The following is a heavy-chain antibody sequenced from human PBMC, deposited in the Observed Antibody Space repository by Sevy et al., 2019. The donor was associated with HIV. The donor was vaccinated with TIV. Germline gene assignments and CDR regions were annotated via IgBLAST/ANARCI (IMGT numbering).Heavy chain of an antibody. D-gene: IGHD3-9*01. CDR3: AKDFDWPLGY. J-gene: IGHJ4*02. Sequence: GGSLRLSCKASGFTFCSYWMHWVRQVPGKGLVWVSRIDPDGSRTSYVDSVKGRFTISRDNAKNTLYLQMNSLRGEDTAVYYCAKDFDWPLGYWGQGTLVTVSS. V-gene: IGHV3-74*01. CDR1: GFTFCSYW. CDR2: IDPDGSRT.